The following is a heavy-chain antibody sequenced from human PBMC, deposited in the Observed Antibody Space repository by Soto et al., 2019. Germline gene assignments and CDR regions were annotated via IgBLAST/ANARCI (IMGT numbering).Heavy chain of an antibody. Sequence: RASVKVSCKASGGTFSSYAISWVRQAPGQGLEWMGGIIPIFGTANYAQKFQGRVTITADKSTSTAYMELSSLRSEDTAVYYCARDPSASAAAGTTGYWGQGTLVTVSS. CDR2: IIPIFGTA. CDR1: GGTFSSYA. CDR3: ARDPSASAAAGTTGY. D-gene: IGHD6-13*01. V-gene: IGHV1-69*06. J-gene: IGHJ4*02.